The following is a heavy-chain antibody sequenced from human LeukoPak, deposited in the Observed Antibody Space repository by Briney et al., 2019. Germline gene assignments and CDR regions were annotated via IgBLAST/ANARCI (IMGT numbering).Heavy chain of an antibody. CDR1: GFTFSSYC. J-gene: IGHJ4*02. D-gene: IGHD6-19*01. CDR2: IHYDGSNK. V-gene: IGHV3-30*02. CDR3: AKDSPAAIGQKWLVFPFDY. Sequence: PGESLRLSCAASGFTFSSYCRHWVRQAPGEGLEWVAVIHYDGSNKYNADSEKGRFTISKNNSKNTLHLQMNSLRAEDTAVYYCAKDSPAAIGQKWLVFPFDYWGQGTLVTVSS.